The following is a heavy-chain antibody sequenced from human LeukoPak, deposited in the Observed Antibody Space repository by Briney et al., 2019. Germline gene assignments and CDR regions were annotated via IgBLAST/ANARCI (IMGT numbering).Heavy chain of an antibody. D-gene: IGHD5-12*01. Sequence: VGALRLSCAASGFTFSNYLMGWVRQAPGKGLEWVANIKQDGSEIYSVDSVPGPFTISSDTAKDSLYLQMNSLRAEDTAVYYCARDRGSSGYDLYDYWGQGTLVTVSS. CDR2: IKQDGSEI. CDR1: GFTFSNYL. V-gene: IGHV3-7*01. J-gene: IGHJ4*02. CDR3: ARDRGSSGYDLYDY.